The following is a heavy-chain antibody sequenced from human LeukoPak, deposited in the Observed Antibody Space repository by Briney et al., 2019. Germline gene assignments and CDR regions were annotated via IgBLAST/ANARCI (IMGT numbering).Heavy chain of an antibody. Sequence: GGSLRLSCAASGFTFSSYGMHWVRQAPGKGLEWVAVISYDGSNKYYADSVKGRFTISRDNSKNTLYLQMNSLRAEDTAVYYCAKDFGGHYHYYGMDVWGKGTTVTVSS. V-gene: IGHV3-30*18. J-gene: IGHJ6*04. CDR3: AKDFGGHYHYYGMDV. CDR2: ISYDGSNK. CDR1: GFTFSSYG. D-gene: IGHD2-15*01.